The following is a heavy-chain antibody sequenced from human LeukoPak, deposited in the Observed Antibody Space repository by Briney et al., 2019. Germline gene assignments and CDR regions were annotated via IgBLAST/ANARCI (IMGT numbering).Heavy chain of an antibody. Sequence: GSLSLSFAASGFTFSSYSMNWVRQAPGKGLEWVSYISGSSSTIYYADSVKGRFTISRDNAKNSLYLQMNSLRAEDTAVYYCASADYWGQGTLVTVSS. V-gene: IGHV3-48*04. CDR3: ASADY. CDR2: ISGSSSTI. J-gene: IGHJ4*02. CDR1: GFTFSSYS.